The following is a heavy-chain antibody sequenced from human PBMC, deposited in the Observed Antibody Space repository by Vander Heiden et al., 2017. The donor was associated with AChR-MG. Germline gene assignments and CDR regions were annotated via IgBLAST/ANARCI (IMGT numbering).Heavy chain of an antibody. CDR2: IIPKFATA. V-gene: IGHV1-69*01. CDR1: GVTFSSHA. Sequence: QVQLVQSGAAVKKPGSSVKVSCKASGVTFSSHAISWVRQAPGQGLEGMGGIIPKFATANYAQKFQGRVTITADESTSTVYMEVSSLRSEDTAVYYCATTWHGKKSNDAFDIWGQGTMVTVSS. J-gene: IGHJ3*02. CDR3: ATTWHGKKSNDAFDI. D-gene: IGHD4-17*01.